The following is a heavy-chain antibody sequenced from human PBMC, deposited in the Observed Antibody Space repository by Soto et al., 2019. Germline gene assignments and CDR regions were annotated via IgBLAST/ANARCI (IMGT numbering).Heavy chain of an antibody. V-gene: IGHV4-59*01. CDR3: ARGRAAAGYYYYYMDV. D-gene: IGHD6-13*01. CDR1: GGSISSYY. CDR2: IYYSGST. Sequence: SETLSLTCTVSGGSISSYYWSWIRQPPGKGLEWIGYIYYSGSTNYNPSLKSRVTISVDTSKNQFSLKLSSVTAADTAVYYCARGRAAAGYYYYYMDVWGKGTTVTVSS. J-gene: IGHJ6*03.